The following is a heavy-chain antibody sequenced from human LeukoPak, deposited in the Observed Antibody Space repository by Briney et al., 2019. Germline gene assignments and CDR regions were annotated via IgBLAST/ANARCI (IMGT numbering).Heavy chain of an antibody. CDR2: INPNSGGT. J-gene: IGHJ4*02. D-gene: IGHD5-12*01. CDR1: GYTFSGYY. CDR3: AREGSPWYGGYDY. V-gene: IGHV1-2*02. Sequence: GASVKVSCKASGYTFSGYYMHWVRQAPGQGLEWMGWINPNSGGTNYAQKFQGRVTMTRDTSTSTVYMELSSLRSEDTAVYYCAREGSPWYGGYDYWGQGTLVTVSS.